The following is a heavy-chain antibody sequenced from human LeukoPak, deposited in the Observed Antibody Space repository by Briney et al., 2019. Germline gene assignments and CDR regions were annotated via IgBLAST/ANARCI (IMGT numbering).Heavy chain of an antibody. CDR3: ARTPAIITHFDY. CDR2: IKLDGSGK. J-gene: IGHJ4*02. Sequence: GGSLRLSCAASGFTFSSYWMSWVRQAPGKGLEWVANIKLDGSGKYYVDSVKGRFPISRDNARNSLYLQMNSLRAEDTAVYYCARTPAIITHFDYWGQGTLVTVSS. V-gene: IGHV3-7*01. CDR1: GFTFSSYW. D-gene: IGHD5-24*01.